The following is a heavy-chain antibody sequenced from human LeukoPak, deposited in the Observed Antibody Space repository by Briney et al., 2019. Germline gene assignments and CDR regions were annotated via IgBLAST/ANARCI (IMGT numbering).Heavy chain of an antibody. CDR3: ARSQWLIDASIDY. CDR2: INPTSGGT. J-gene: IGHJ4*02. Sequence: GASVKVSCKASGYTFTGYYMHWVRQAPGQGLEWMGWINPTSGGTKYAQKFQGRVTITRDTSISTDYMELSRLRSDDTAVYYCARSQWLIDASIDYWGQGTLVTVSS. D-gene: IGHD6-19*01. CDR1: GYTFTGYY. V-gene: IGHV1-2*02.